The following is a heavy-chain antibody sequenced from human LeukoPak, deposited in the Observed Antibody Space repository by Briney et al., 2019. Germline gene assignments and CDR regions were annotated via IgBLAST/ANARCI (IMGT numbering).Heavy chain of an antibody. CDR3: ARELWFGELSYYYYYGMDV. CDR2: ISYDESNK. J-gene: IGHJ6*04. D-gene: IGHD3-10*01. V-gene: IGHV3-30*04. Sequence: GRSLRLSCAASGLTFSSYAMHWVRQAPGKGLEWVAVISYDESNKYYADSVKGRFTISRDNSKNTLYLQMNSLRAEDTAVYYCARELWFGELSYYYYYGMDVWGKGTTVTVSS. CDR1: GLTFSSYA.